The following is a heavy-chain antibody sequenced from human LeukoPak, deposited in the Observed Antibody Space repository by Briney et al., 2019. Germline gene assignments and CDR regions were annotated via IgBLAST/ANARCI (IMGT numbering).Heavy chain of an antibody. CDR1: GFTFSSYG. J-gene: IGHJ4*02. V-gene: IGHV3-30*18. CDR2: ISYDGSNK. CDR3: AKVSYYYDSRGDY. Sequence: GRSLRLSCAASGFTFSSYGMHWVRQAPGKGLEWVAVISYDGSNKYYADSVKGRFTISRDNSKNTLYLQMNSLRAEDTAVYYCAKVSYYYDSRGDYWGQGTLVTVSS. D-gene: IGHD3-22*01.